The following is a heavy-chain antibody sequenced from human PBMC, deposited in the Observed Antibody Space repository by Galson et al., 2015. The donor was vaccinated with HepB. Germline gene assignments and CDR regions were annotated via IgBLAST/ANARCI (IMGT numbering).Heavy chain of an antibody. CDR3: ARYYGDYRAFDY. CDR1: GPAFSRHG. D-gene: IGHD4-17*01. Sequence: SLRLSCAASGPAFSRHGMHWVRQAPGKGLEWVALIWFDGSKDYYADSVKGRFTISRDNSNNMLYLQMNNLRVEDTAVHYCARYYGDYRAFDYWGQGTLVRVSS. J-gene: IGHJ4*02. CDR2: IWFDGSKD. V-gene: IGHV3-33*01.